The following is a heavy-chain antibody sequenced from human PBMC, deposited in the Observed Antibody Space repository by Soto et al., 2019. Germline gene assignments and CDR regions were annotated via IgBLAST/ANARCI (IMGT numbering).Heavy chain of an antibody. CDR1: GGSFSGYY. CDR2: INHSGST. D-gene: IGHD1-1*01. Sequence: SETLSLTCAVYGGSFSGYYWSWIRQPPGKGLEWIGEINHSGSTNYNPSLKSRVTISVDTSKNQFSLKLSSLRSEDTAVYYCARRAETNGWNGFGADKYYFDFWGQGTLVTVSS. V-gene: IGHV4-34*01. J-gene: IGHJ4*02. CDR3: ARRAETNGWNGFGADKYYFDF.